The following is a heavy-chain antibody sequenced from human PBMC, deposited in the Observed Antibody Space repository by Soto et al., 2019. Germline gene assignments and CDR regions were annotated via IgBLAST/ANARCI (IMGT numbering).Heavy chain of an antibody. Sequence: PSETLSLTCAVYGGSFSGYYWSWIRPPPGKGLEWIGEINHSESTKYNPSLKSRVTMSGDTSRNQFSLKLTSVTAADTAVYYCARDLGTYYYAMDVWGQGTTVTVSS. CDR1: GGSFSGYY. D-gene: IGHD3-16*01. CDR3: ARDLGTYYYAMDV. V-gene: IGHV4-34*01. J-gene: IGHJ6*02. CDR2: INHSEST.